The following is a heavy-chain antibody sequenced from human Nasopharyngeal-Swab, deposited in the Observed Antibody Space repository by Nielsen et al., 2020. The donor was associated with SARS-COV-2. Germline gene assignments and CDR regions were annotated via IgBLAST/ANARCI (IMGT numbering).Heavy chain of an antibody. V-gene: IGHV7-4-1*02. Sequence: ASVKVSCKASGYTFTNYAMNWVRQAPGQGFEWMGWINTNNGNPTYAQDFTGRFVFSLDTSVSTAYLQISSLKTEDTAVYYCARVYSSGRFDYWDQGTLVTVSS. J-gene: IGHJ4*02. CDR1: GYTFTNYA. CDR3: ARVYSSGRFDY. CDR2: INTNNGNP. D-gene: IGHD6-19*01.